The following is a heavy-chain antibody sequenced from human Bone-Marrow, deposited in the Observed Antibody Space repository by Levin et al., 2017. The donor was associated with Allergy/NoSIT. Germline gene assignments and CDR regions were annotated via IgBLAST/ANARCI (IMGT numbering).Heavy chain of an antibody. D-gene: IGHD3-3*01. J-gene: IGHJ5*02. CDR1: GYTFTSYA. CDR3: ARNFYYDFWSGYRPWFDP. CDR2: INTNTGNP. Sequence: ASVKVSCKASGYTFTSYAMNWVRQAPGQGLEWMGWINTNTGNPTYAQGFTGRFVFSLDTSVSTAYLQISSLKAEDTAVYYCARNFYYDFWSGYRPWFDPWGQGTLVTVSS. V-gene: IGHV7-4-1*02.